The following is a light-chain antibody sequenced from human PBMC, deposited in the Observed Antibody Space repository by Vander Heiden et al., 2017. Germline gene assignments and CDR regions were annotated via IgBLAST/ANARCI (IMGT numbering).Light chain of an antibody. CDR2: DAS. CDR3: QQRSNWPPWT. V-gene: IGKV3-11*01. CDR1: QSVSSY. Sequence: EIVLTQSPATLSLSPGERATPSCRASQSVSSYLAWYQQKPGQAPRLLIYDASNRATCVPARFSGSGSGTDFTLTISSLEPEDFAVYYCQQRSNWPPWTFGQGTKVEIK. J-gene: IGKJ1*01.